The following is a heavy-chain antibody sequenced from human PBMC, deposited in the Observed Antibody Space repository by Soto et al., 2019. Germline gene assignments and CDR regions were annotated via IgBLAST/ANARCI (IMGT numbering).Heavy chain of an antibody. J-gene: IGHJ4*02. CDR2: ISSSSSTI. CDR3: ARVATVTEDDY. Sequence: GGSLRLSCAASGFTFSSYSMNWVRQAPGKGLEWVSYISSSSSTIYYADSVKGRFTISRDNAKNSLYLQMNSLRAEDTAVYYCARVATVTEDDYWGQGTLVTVSS. V-gene: IGHV3-48*01. CDR1: GFTFSSYS. D-gene: IGHD4-17*01.